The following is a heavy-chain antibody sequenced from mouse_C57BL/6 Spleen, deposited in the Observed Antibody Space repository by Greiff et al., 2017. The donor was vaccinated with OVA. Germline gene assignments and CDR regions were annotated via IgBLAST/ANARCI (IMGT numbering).Heavy chain of an antibody. Sequence: VKLVESGPELVKPGASVKLSCKASGYTFTSYDINWVKQRPGQGLEWIGWIYPRDGSTKYNEKFKGKATLTVDTSSSTAYMELHSLTSEDSAVYFCARPLYGSSFAYWGQGTLVTVSA. V-gene: IGHV1-85*01. D-gene: IGHD1-1*01. CDR3: ARPLYGSSFAY. CDR2: IYPRDGST. J-gene: IGHJ3*01. CDR1: GYTFTSYD.